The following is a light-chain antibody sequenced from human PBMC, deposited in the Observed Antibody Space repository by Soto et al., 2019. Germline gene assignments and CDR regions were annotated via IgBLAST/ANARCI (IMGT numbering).Light chain of an antibody. CDR3: QEYRHWHLYT. V-gene: IGKV3-15*01. CDR1: QSVNSD. CDR2: DAS. J-gene: IGKJ2*01. Sequence: QRERLTISYSSSQSVNSDLAWYQQTPGQAPRPLIYDASTRAAGVPARFSGSGSGTEFTLTISSLQSEEFALYYGQEYRHWHLYTFGQGIKV.